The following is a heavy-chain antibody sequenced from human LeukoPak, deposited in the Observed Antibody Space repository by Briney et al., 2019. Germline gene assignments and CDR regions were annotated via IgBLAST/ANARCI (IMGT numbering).Heavy chain of an antibody. J-gene: IGHJ4*02. CDR3: AKIPKGGYFDS. Sequence: GGSLRLSCAASGFTFNNYAMNWVRQAPGKGLEWVSHISPSGDSTYYADSVKGRFTVSRDSSKNTLSLQMNSLRAEDTAVYYCAKIPKGGYFDSWGQGTLVTVSS. V-gene: IGHV3-23*01. CDR1: GFTFNNYA. CDR2: ISPSGDST. D-gene: IGHD2-2*01.